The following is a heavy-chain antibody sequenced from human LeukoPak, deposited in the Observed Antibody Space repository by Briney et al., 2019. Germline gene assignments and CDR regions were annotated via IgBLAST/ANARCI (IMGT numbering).Heavy chain of an antibody. Sequence: GSLRLSCAASGFTFSSYGMHWVRQPPGKGLEWIGEINHSGSTKYNPSLKSRVTISVDTSKNQFSLKLSSVTAADTAVYYCARGGNYGYVYWGQGTLVTVSS. CDR3: ARGGNYGYVY. J-gene: IGHJ4*02. CDR1: GFTFSSYG. D-gene: IGHD5-18*01. CDR2: INHSGST. V-gene: IGHV4-34*01.